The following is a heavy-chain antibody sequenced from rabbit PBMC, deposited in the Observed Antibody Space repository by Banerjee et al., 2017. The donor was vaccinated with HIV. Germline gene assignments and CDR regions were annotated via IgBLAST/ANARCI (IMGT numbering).Heavy chain of an antibody. J-gene: IGHJ6*01. Sequence: QSLEESGGGLVQPEGSLTLTCTSSGFTISNTYYICWVRQAPGKGLEWIGCIYAGSRGSTYYASWAKGRFTISKTSSATVTLQMTSLTAADTATYFCARTRYAILRYGMDLWGPGTLVTVS. CDR3: ARTRYAILRYGMDL. V-gene: IGHV1S40*01. D-gene: IGHD4-2*01. CDR2: IYAGSRGST. CDR1: GFTISNTYY.